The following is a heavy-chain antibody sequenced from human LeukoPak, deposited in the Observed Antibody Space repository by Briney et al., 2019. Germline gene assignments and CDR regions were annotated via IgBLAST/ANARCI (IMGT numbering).Heavy chain of an antibody. CDR1: GFTFSSYS. J-gene: IGHJ4*02. CDR2: ISSSSSYI. D-gene: IGHD2-2*01. CDR3: ARTYCSSTSCFWFDY. Sequence: GGSLRLSCAASGFTFSSYSMNRVRQAPGKGLEWVSSISSSSSYIYYADSVKGRFTISRDNAKNSLYLQMNSLRAEDTAVYYCARTYCSSTSCFWFDYWGQGTLVTVSS. V-gene: IGHV3-21*01.